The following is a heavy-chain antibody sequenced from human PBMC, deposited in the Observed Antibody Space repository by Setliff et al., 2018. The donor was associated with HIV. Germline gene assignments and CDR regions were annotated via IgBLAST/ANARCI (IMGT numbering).Heavy chain of an antibody. CDR1: GFSLSTHA. Sequence: GGSLRLSCKASGFSLSTHAMHWVRQAPGKGPEWVALIWFDGSKKYYVDSVKGRFTISRDNAQNSLYLQMNSLGAEDTAVYYCAGRHRSGSYFDPWGQGTLVTVSS. D-gene: IGHD3-10*01. CDR2: IWFDGSKK. J-gene: IGHJ5*02. CDR3: AGRHRSGSYFDP. V-gene: IGHV3-33*03.